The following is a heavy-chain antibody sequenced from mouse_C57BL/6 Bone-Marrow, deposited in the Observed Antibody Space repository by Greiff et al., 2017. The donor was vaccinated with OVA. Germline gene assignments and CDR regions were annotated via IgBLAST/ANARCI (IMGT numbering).Heavy chain of an antibody. CDR3: ARRSPELGRRGFDY. V-gene: IGHV1-64*01. Sequence: QVQLQQPGAELVKPGASVKLSCKASGYTFTSYWMHWVKQRPGQGLEWIGMIHPNSGSTNYNEKFKSKATLTVDKSSSTAYMQLSSLTSEDSAVYYCARRSPELGRRGFDYGGQGTTLTVSS. CDR2: IHPNSGST. CDR1: GYTFTSYW. J-gene: IGHJ2*01. D-gene: IGHD4-1*01.